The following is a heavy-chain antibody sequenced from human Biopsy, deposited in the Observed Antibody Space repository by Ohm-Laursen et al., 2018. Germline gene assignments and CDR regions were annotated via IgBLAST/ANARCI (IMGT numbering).Heavy chain of an antibody. CDR1: GGTFINYA. CDR3: ARGPHSGSHSCFDY. D-gene: IGHD1-26*01. Sequence: SVYPSPNASGGTFINYAISWVRQAPGQGLGWMGGITLMFGTANYAQMFQGRVTISADESTSTSFMELSSLTTEDTAIYYCARGPHSGSHSCFDYWGRGTLVTVSS. CDR2: ITLMFGTA. J-gene: IGHJ4*02. V-gene: IGHV1-69*13.